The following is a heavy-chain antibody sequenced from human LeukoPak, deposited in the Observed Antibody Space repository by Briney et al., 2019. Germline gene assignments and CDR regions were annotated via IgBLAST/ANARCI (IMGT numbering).Heavy chain of an antibody. J-gene: IGHJ4*02. V-gene: IGHV3-23*01. CDR2: ISAGGSGT. Sequence: GGSLRLSCAASGFTFSNYAMSWVRQAPGKGLEWVSSISAGGSGTYYADSVKGRFTISRDNSKNRLYLQMSSLRAEDTALYYCAKDSNGWYQRGSNYFDYWGQGTLVTVPS. CDR1: GFTFSNYA. CDR3: AKDSNGWYQRGSNYFDY. D-gene: IGHD6-19*01.